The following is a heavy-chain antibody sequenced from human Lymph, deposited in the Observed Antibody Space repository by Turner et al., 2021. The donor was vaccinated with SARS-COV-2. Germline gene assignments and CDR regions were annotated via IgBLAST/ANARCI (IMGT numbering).Heavy chain of an antibody. CDR3: ARVYGDYVP. D-gene: IGHD4-17*01. CDR1: GITVSSNY. V-gene: IGHV3-66*01. Sequence: EVQLVESGGGLVQPGGSLRLSCAASGITVSSNYMSWVRQAPGKGLEWVSLLYSGGSTYYADSVKGRFTISRGNSKNTLYLQMNSLRAEDTAVYYCARVYGDYVPWGQGTLVTVSS. J-gene: IGHJ5*02. CDR2: LYSGGST.